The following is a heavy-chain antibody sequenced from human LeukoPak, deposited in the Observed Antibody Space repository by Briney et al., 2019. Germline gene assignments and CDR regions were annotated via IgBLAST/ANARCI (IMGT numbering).Heavy chain of an antibody. CDR2: IASKTDGGTT. CDR1: GLTVTNAW. V-gene: IGHV3-15*04. Sequence: GGSLRLSCAASGLTVTNAWMNWPRQAPGKGLEWVGRIASKTDGGTTDYAAPVKGRFTISRDDSKNTLFLQMNSLKTEDTAVYYCTTGIRGDCGQGTLVTVSS. CDR3: TTGIRGD. J-gene: IGHJ4*02.